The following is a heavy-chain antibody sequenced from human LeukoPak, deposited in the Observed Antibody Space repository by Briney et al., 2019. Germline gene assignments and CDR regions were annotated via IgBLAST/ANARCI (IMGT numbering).Heavy chain of an antibody. CDR2: IYYSGST. CDR1: GGSFSGYY. V-gene: IGHV4-39*01. Sequence: PSETLSLTCAVYGGSFSGYYWGWIRQPPGKGLEWIGSIYYSGSTYYNPSLKSRVTISVDTSKNQFSLKLSSVTAADTAVYYCARHGVDRLGYSSGLVDYWGQGTLVTVSS. CDR3: ARHGVDRLGYSSGLVDY. J-gene: IGHJ4*02. D-gene: IGHD6-19*01.